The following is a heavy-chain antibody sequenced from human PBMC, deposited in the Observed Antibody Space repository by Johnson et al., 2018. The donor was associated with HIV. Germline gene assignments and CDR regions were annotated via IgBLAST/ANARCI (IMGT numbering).Heavy chain of an antibody. CDR1: GFTFSDYY. Sequence: QVQLVESGGGLVQPGGSLRLSCAASGFTFSDYYMHWVRQAPGKGLEWVAVMSFDGNNRYYADSVKGRFTISKDNSKNTLYLQMTSLRAEYTAVYYCAKAGIYMPHDALDIWGQGTLVTVSS. CDR3: AKAGIYMPHDALDI. D-gene: IGHD3-10*01. J-gene: IGHJ3*02. V-gene: IGHV3-30*18. CDR2: MSFDGNNR.